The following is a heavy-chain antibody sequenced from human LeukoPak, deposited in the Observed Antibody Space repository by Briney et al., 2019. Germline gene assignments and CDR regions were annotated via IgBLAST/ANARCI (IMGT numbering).Heavy chain of an antibody. CDR2: MYISGST. V-gene: IGHV4-4*07. Sequence: SETLSLTCTVYGASICRYYWSWIRQPAGKGLEWIGRMYISGSTNYNASLKSRVTMSLDTSKNQFSLKLTSVTAADTAVYYCVREAAVTGTAYYFDLWGQGTLVTVSS. J-gene: IGHJ4*02. D-gene: IGHD6-19*01. CDR3: VREAAVTGTAYYFDL. CDR1: GASICRYY.